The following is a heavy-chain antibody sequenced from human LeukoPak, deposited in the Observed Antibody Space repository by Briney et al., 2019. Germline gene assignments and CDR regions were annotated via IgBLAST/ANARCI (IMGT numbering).Heavy chain of an antibody. J-gene: IGHJ4*02. CDR3: ARSRVVAASNFGY. V-gene: IGHV1-8*01. CDR1: GYTFTSYD. CDR2: MNPNSGNT. Sequence: ASVKVSCKASGYTFTSYDINWVRQAHGQGLEWMGWMNPNSGNTGYAQKFQGRVTMTRNTSISTAYMELSSLRSEDASVYYCARSRVVAASNFGYWGQGTLVTVSS. D-gene: IGHD2-15*01.